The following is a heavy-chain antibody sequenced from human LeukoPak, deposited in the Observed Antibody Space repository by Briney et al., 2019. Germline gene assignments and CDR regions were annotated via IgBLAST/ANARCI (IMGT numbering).Heavy chain of an antibody. CDR1: GHTLRELS. Sequence: ASVTVSCKAFGHTLRELSIHWVRQAPGKGLEWMGGYDPEDDERIYSEKFLGRVTLTEDTSTDTAYMELTSLRSDDTAVYYCSTETAGNYWGQGTLVTVSS. J-gene: IGHJ4*02. V-gene: IGHV1-24*01. D-gene: IGHD3-10*01. CDR3: STETAGNY. CDR2: YDPEDDER.